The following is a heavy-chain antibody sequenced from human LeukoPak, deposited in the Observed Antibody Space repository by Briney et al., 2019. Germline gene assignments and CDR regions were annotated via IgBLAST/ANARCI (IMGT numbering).Heavy chain of an antibody. CDR1: GYTFTGYY. D-gene: IGHD6-19*01. J-gene: IGHJ4*02. V-gene: IGHV1-2*06. CDR2: INPNSGGT. CDR3: ARPNIAVAGGDFDY. Sequence: ASAKVSCKASGYTFTGYYMHWVRQAPGQGLEWMGRINPNSGGTNYAQKFQGRVTMTRDASISTAYMELSRLRSDDTAVYYCARPNIAVAGGDFDYWGQGTLVTVSS.